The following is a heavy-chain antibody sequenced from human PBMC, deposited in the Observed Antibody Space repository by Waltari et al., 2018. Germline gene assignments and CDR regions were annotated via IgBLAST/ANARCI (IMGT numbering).Heavy chain of an antibody. J-gene: IGHJ4*02. CDR3: ARERGETPRAYFDY. CDR2: IIPIFGTA. CDR1: GGTFRGYA. D-gene: IGHD1-26*01. Sequence: QVQLVQSGAEVTKPGSSVKVSCRASGGTFRGYAISWVRQAPGQGLEWMGGIIPIFGTANYAQKFQGRVTSTTDESTSTAYMELSSLRSEDTAVYYCARERGETPRAYFDYWGQGTLVTVSS. V-gene: IGHV1-69*05.